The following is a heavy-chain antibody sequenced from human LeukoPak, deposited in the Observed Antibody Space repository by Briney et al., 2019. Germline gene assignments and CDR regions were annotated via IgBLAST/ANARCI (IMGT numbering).Heavy chain of an antibody. CDR2: IYTSGST. CDR3: ANGEPELGAFDI. CDR1: GGSISSGSYY. J-gene: IGHJ3*02. Sequence: PSQTLSLTCTVSGGSISSGSYYWSWIRQPAGKGLEWIGRIYTSGSTNYNPSLKSRVTISVDTSKNQFSLKLSSVTAADTAVYYCANGEPELGAFDIWGQGTMVTVSS. V-gene: IGHV4-61*02. D-gene: IGHD1-14*01.